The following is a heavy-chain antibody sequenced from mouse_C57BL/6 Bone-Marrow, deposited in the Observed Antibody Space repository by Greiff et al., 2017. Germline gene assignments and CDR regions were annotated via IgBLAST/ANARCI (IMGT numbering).Heavy chain of an antibody. V-gene: IGHV1-81*01. CDR3: ARGRNSKAVYFDY. Sequence: VQLQQSGAELARPGASVKLSCKASGYTFTSYGISWVKQRTGQGLEWIGEIYPRSGNTYYNEKFKGKATLTADKSSRTAYMELLSLTSEDSAVYFCARGRNSKAVYFDYWGQGTTLTVSS. CDR2: IYPRSGNT. J-gene: IGHJ2*01. CDR1: GYTFTSYG.